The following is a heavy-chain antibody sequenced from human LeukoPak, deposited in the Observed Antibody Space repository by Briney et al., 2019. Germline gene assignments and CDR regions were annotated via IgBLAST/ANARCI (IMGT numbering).Heavy chain of an antibody. J-gene: IGHJ3*02. CDR3: ARVPSIDAFDI. CDR2: INHSGST. CDR1: GGSFSGYY. Sequence: SETLSLTCAVYGGSFSGYYWSWIRQPPGKGLEWIGEINHSGSTNYNPSLKSRVTISVDTSKNQFSLKLSSVTAADTAVYYCARVPSIDAFDIWGQGTMVTVSS. V-gene: IGHV4-34*01.